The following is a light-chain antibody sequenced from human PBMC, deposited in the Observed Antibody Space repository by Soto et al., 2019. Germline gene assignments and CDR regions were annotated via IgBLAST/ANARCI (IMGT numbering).Light chain of an antibody. Sequence: EIVMTQSPATLSVTQGERVTLSCRASQSVSSNLAWNQQKPGQAPRLHIYAASTRATGIPARFSASGSGTEFTLTISSLQSEDFAIYFCPQYNNCPLDRTFGQGTKVEIK. V-gene: IGKV3-15*01. J-gene: IGKJ1*01. CDR2: AAS. CDR3: PQYNNCPLDRT. CDR1: QSVSSN.